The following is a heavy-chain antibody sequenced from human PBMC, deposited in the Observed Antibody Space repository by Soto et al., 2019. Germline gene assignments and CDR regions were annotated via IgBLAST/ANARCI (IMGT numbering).Heavy chain of an antibody. V-gene: IGHV4-4*02. D-gene: IGHD3-16*01. Sequence: QVQLQESGPGLVKPSGTLSLTCAVSSGSISSSNWWSWVRQPPGKGMEWIGEIYHSGSTNYNPSLKSRVTISVDKSKNQCSLKLSSVTAADTAVYYCARVLGRGLGDYYYYRDVWGKGTTVTVSS. CDR2: IYHSGST. CDR1: SGSISSSNW. J-gene: IGHJ6*03. CDR3: ARVLGRGLGDYYYYRDV.